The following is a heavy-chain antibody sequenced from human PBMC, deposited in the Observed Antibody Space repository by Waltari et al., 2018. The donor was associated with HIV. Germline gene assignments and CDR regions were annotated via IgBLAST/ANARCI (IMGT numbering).Heavy chain of an antibody. D-gene: IGHD3-22*01. V-gene: IGHV3-20*04. CDR2: INWNGGRT. Sequence: EVQLLESGGGVVRPGGSLRPFCSASGSTFVDDGIVWVRQAPGKGLEWVSCINWNGGRTGYADSVKGRFTITRDNAKNSLYLQMNSLRAEDTALYYCARDRKWLPDYWGQGTLVTVSS. J-gene: IGHJ4*02. CDR3: ARDRKWLPDY. CDR1: GSTFVDDG.